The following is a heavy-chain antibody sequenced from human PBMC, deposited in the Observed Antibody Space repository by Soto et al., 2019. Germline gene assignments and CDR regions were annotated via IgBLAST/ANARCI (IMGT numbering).Heavy chain of an antibody. CDR3: ARAPKYYYDSSGYYFDAFDI. Sequence: ASVKVSCKASGYTFTGYYMHWVRQAPGQGLEWMGWINPNSGGTNYAQKFQGWVTMTRDTSISTAYMELSRLRSDDTAVYYCARAPKYYYDSSGYYFDAFDIWGQGTMVTV. CDR1: GYTFTGYY. D-gene: IGHD3-22*01. CDR2: INPNSGGT. J-gene: IGHJ3*02. V-gene: IGHV1-2*04.